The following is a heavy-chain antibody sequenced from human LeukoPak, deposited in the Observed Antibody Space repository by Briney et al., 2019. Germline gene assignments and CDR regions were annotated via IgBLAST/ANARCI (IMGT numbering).Heavy chain of an antibody. CDR2: IYYSGST. D-gene: IGHD3-10*01. CDR1: GGSISSGGYY. CDR3: ARALKGYGSGSLGDYYGMDV. V-gene: IGHV4-30-4*08. Sequence: SETLSLTCTVSGGSISSGGYYWSWIRQHPGKGLEWIGYIYYSGSTYYNPSLKSRVTISVDTSKNQFSLKLSSVTAADTAVYYCARALKGYGSGSLGDYYGMDVWGQGTTVNVSS. J-gene: IGHJ6*02.